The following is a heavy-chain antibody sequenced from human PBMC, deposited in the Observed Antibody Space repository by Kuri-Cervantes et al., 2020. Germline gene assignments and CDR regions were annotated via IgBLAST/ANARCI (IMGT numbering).Heavy chain of an antibody. D-gene: IGHD1-26*01. V-gene: IGHV3-7*01. CDR1: GFTFSSYA. J-gene: IGHJ4*02. Sequence: GGSLRLSCAASGFTFSSYAMSWVRQAPGKGLEWVANVKHDGSEKYYVDSVKGRFTISRDNSENSLYLQMNSLRAEDTAVYYCARERVGDTDYFDYWGQGTLVTVSS. CDR2: VKHDGSEK. CDR3: ARERVGDTDYFDY.